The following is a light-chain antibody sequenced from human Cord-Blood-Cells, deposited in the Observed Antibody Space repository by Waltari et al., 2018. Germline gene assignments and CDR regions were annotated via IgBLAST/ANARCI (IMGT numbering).Light chain of an antibody. CDR2: KDS. CDR1: ALPKKY. J-gene: IGLJ3*02. V-gene: IGLV3-16*01. CDR3: LSADSSGTYRV. Sequence: SYELTQPPSVSVSLGQMTRITCSGEALPKKYADWYQQKAGQFPVLLIYKDSERHSGIPERFTGSSSGTIVTLTTKGVQGEDEADYYCLSADSSGTYRVFGGGTKLTVL.